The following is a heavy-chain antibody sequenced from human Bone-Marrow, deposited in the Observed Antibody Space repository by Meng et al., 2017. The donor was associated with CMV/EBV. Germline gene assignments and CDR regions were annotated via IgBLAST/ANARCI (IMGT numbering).Heavy chain of an antibody. J-gene: IGHJ6*02. CDR2: INSSGSTI. CDR3: ARDNSVVISVWDGMDV. CDR1: GFTFSSYE. V-gene: IGHV3-48*03. Sequence: GESLKISCAASGFTFSSYEMNWVRQAPGKGLEWVSYINSSGSTIYYADSVKGRFTISRDNAKNSLYLQMNSLRAEDTAVYYCARDNSVVISVWDGMDVWGQGTTVTVSS. D-gene: IGHD4-23*01.